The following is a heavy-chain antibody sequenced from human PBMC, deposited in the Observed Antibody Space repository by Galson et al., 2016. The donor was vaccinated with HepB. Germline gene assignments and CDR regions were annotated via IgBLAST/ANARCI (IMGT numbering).Heavy chain of an antibody. J-gene: IGHJ5*02. CDR1: GDSVSNNSAA. D-gene: IGHD3-10*01. V-gene: IGHV6-1*01. CDR3: ARSGGIIMVRGAVMESGWYDP. CDR2: TYYRSKWYN. Sequence: CAISGDSVSNNSAAWNWIRQSPSRGLEWLGRTYYRSKWYNDYAVSVKGRITINPDTSKNQFSLQLNSVTPEDTAVYYCARSGGIIMVRGAVMESGWYDPWGQGTLVTVSS.